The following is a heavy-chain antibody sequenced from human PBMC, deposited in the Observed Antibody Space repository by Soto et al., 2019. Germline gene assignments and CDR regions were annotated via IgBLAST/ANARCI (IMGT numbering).Heavy chain of an antibody. CDR1: GGSISSSSYY. J-gene: IGHJ4*02. V-gene: IGHV4-39*01. CDR3: ASLVGATRCYFDY. CDR2: IYYSGST. D-gene: IGHD1-26*01. Sequence: QLQLQESGPGLVKPSETLSLTCTVSGGSISSSSYYWGWIRQPPGKGLEWIGSIYYSGSTYYNPSLKSRVTISVDRSKSQFSLKLSSVTAADAAVYYCASLVGATRCYFDYWVQGTLVTVSS.